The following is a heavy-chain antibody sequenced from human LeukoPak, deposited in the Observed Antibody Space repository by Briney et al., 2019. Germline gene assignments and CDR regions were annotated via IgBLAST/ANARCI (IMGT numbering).Heavy chain of an antibody. D-gene: IGHD2-8*01. Sequence: QPGGSLRLSCTASGFSLTNYEMNWVRQTPGKGLEWVSHISSGGNTEYYADSVRGRFTMARGNAKNSLFLQMNSLRAEDTAICYCARDTVNGPFVISLDYWGQGALVTVSS. CDR2: ISSGGNTE. J-gene: IGHJ4*02. CDR1: GFSLTNYE. V-gene: IGHV3-48*03. CDR3: ARDTVNGPFVISLDY.